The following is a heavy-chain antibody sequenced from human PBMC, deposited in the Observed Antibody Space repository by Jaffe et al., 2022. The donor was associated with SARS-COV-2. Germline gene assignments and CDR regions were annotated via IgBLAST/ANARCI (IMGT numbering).Heavy chain of an antibody. Sequence: QVQLVQSKAEVKKPGASVKVSCKASGYTFTSYGISWVRQAPGQGLEWMGWISAYNGNTNYAQKLQGRVTMTTDTSTSTAYMELRSLRSDDTAVYYCARDPLDLRLGELSLDYWGQGTLVTVSS. V-gene: IGHV1-18*01. CDR1: GYTFTSYG. J-gene: IGHJ4*02. D-gene: IGHD3-16*02. CDR2: ISAYNGNT. CDR3: ARDPLDLRLGELSLDY.